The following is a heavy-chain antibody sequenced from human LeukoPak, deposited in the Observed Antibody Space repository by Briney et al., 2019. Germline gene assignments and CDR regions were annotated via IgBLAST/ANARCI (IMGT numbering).Heavy chain of an antibody. CDR3: AKDDAWIRFGE. J-gene: IGHJ4*02. CDR2: IYGGGNT. Sequence: GGSLRLFCAASGFTVSNNYMSWVRQAPGKGLEWVSAIYGGGNTYYADSVKGRFTISRDNSKNTLYLEVSSLTGEDTAVYYCAKDDAWIRFGEWSQGTLVTVSS. CDR1: GFTVSNNY. V-gene: IGHV3-66*01. D-gene: IGHD3-10*01.